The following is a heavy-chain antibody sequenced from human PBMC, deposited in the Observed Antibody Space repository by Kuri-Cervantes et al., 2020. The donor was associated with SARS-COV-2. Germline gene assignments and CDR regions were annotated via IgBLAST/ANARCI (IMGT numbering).Heavy chain of an antibody. CDR1: GFTLSSYS. D-gene: IGHD3-22*01. V-gene: IGHV3-21*04. J-gene: IGHJ5*02. CDR3: AKDYYGNWFDP. CDR2: ISYNSRYI. Sequence: GGSLRLSCAASGFTLSSYSMNWVRQAPGKGLEWVATISYNSRYIFYADSVKGRFTVSRHNAKNSLSLEMNSLRVEDTAVYYCAKDYYGNWFDPWGQGTLVTVSS.